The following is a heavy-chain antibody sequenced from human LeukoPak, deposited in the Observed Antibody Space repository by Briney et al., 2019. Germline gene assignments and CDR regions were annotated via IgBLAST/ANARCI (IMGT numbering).Heavy chain of an antibody. Sequence: SETLSLTCTVSGGSISSGGYYWSWIRQHPGKGLEWIGYIYYSGSTNYNPSLKSRVTISVDTSKNQFSLKLSSVTAADTAVYYCAGYYDFWSGYSVYYWGQGTLVTVSS. J-gene: IGHJ4*02. CDR2: IYYSGST. D-gene: IGHD3-3*01. CDR3: AGYYDFWSGYSVYY. V-gene: IGHV4-61*08. CDR1: GGSISSGGYY.